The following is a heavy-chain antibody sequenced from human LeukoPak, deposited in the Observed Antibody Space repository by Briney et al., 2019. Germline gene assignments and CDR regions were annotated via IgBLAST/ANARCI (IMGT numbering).Heavy chain of an antibody. V-gene: IGHV1-24*01. Sequence: ASVKVSCTVSGSSLTELSLYWVGQAPGKGLEWVGGFDVIEAKTFYAQKFQGRVTMTEDASTDTAYVELSRLRSDDTAFYYCAARRPSRLLELWGQGTLLTVSS. J-gene: IGHJ4*02. CDR1: GSSLTELS. CDR3: AARRPSRLLEL. CDR2: FDVIEAKT. D-gene: IGHD1-7*01.